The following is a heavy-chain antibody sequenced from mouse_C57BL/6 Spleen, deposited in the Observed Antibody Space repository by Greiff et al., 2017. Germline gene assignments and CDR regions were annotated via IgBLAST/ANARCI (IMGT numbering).Heavy chain of an antibody. J-gene: IGHJ1*03. V-gene: IGHV1-52*01. Sequence: QVQLQQPGAELVRPGSSVKLSCKASGYTFTSSWMHWVKQRPIQGLEWIGNIDPSDSETHYNQKFKDKATLTEDNSSSTAYMQLSSLTSEDSAVYYCARSGTRVYFGVWGTGPTVPVSS. D-gene: IGHD3-1*01. CDR1: GYTFTSSW. CDR3: ARSGTRVYFGV. CDR2: IDPSDSET.